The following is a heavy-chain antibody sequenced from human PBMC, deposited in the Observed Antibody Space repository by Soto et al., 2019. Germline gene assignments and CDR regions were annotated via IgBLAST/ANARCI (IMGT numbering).Heavy chain of an antibody. J-gene: IGHJ4*02. CDR2: IVVCSGNT. Sequence: SVQVPRKASEFTFFTSAIQSVRQARSLQLEWMGLIVVCSGNTNYAQKLHERVTISLDMSTNTAYIEATSLRSGDTAVYYSAADPYCGGDCYFDYWGQGTMVTVSS. V-gene: IGHV1-58*02. D-gene: IGHD2-21*02. CDR3: AADPYCGGDCYFDY. CDR1: EFTFFTSA.